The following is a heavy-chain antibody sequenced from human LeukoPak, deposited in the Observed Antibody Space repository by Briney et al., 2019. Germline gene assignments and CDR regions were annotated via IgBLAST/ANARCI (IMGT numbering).Heavy chain of an antibody. CDR1: GDSISSYY. J-gene: IGHJ4*02. Sequence: SDTLSLTCTVSGDSISSYYWSWMRQPAGKGLEWIGRIHPSGSTNYNPSLKSRVTLSVDTSKNQFSLKLSSVTAADTAVYYCARGPPPDFDYWGRGTLVTVSS. CDR3: ARGPPPDFDY. CDR2: IHPSGST. V-gene: IGHV4-4*07.